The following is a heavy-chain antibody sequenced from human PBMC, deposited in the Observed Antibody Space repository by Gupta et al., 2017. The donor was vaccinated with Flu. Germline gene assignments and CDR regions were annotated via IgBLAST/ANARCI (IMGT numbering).Heavy chain of an antibody. Sequence: EVQLLESGGGLVRPGGSLRLSCAASGFSFTTYPFHWVRQAPGKGLEWLASISRSSGYIYYADSVKGRFTISRDNSEASLYLEMNSLRDEDTALYYCARLGGSGTSFHYFYGLDVWGRGTAVTVSS. D-gene: IGHD6-19*01. J-gene: IGHJ6*02. CDR1: GFSFTTYP. CDR3: ARLGGSGTSFHYFYGLDV. V-gene: IGHV3-21*02. CDR2: ISRSSGYI.